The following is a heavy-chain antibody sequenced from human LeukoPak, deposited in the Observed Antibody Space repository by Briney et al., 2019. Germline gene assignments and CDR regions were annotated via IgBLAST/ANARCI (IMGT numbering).Heavy chain of an antibody. V-gene: IGHV1-46*01. J-gene: IGHJ6*03. CDR2: INPSGGTT. CDR1: GDAFTTFD. D-gene: IGHD5-18*01. CDR3: ARMEIQPSFVRDYYYYYMDV. Sequence: ASVSLSCKASGDAFTTFDMHWVRQARGQGLEWMGIINPSGGTTNYTQKFRGRVTINRDMSTSTVYMELSSLRSEDTAVYYCARMEIQPSFVRDYYYYYMDVWGKGTTVTISS.